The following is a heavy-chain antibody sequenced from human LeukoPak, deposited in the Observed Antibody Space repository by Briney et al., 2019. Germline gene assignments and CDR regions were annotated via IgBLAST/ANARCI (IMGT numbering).Heavy chain of an antibody. D-gene: IGHD2-21*02. Sequence: GGSLRLSCAASGFTFSSYTMSWVRQAPGKGLEWVSSISSSSSYTYYADSLKGRFTISRDNAKNSLYLQMNSLRAEDTAVYYCARPLYCGGDCLDAFDIWGQGTMVAVSS. V-gene: IGHV3-21*01. CDR1: GFTFSSYT. J-gene: IGHJ3*02. CDR2: ISSSSSYT. CDR3: ARPLYCGGDCLDAFDI.